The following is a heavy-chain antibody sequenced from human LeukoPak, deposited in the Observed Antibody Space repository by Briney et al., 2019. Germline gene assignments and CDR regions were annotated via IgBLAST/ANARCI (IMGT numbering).Heavy chain of an antibody. Sequence: PSETLSLTCTVSGYSISSVYYWGWIRQPPGKGLEWVSAISGSGGSTYYADSVKGRFTISRDNSKNTLYLQMNSLRAEDTAVYYCAVVVPAAIGWFDPWGQGTLVTVSS. CDR2: ISGSGGST. CDR1: GYSISSVYY. J-gene: IGHJ5*02. D-gene: IGHD2-2*01. CDR3: AVVVPAAIGWFDP. V-gene: IGHV3-23*01.